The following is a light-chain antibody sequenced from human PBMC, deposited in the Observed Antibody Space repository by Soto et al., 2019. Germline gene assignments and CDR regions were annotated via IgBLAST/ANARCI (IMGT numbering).Light chain of an antibody. CDR1: QSISSY. CDR3: QQSYSTPK. CDR2: AAS. J-gene: IGKJ1*01. Sequence: DIQMTQSPSSLSASVGDIVTINCRASQSISSYLNWYQQKPGKAPKILIYAASSLQSGVPSRFSGSGSGTDFTLTISSPQPEDFATYYCQQSYSTPKFGQGTKVDIK. V-gene: IGKV1-39*01.